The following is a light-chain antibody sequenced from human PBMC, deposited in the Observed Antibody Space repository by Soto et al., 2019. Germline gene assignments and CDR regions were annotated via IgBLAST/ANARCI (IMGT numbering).Light chain of an antibody. CDR1: SSDVGGYKY. CDR3: SSYTSSSPVV. Sequence: QSALTQPASVSGSPGQSITISCTGTSSDVGGYKYVSWYQQHPGKAPKLMIYDVSNRPSGVSNRFSGSKSGNTASLTISGLHAEDEADYYCSSYTSSSPVVFGGGTKLTVL. V-gene: IGLV2-14*01. J-gene: IGLJ2*01. CDR2: DVS.